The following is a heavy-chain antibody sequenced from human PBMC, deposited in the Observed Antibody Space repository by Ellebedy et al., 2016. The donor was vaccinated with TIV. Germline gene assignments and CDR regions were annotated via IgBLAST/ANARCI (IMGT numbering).Heavy chain of an antibody. CDR2: LSPNSGNT. Sequence: ASVKVSCXASGYTFTTFDINWVRQATGQGLEWMGWLSPNSGNTGSAQKFQGRVTMTMNTSISTAYMELNSLTSEDTAVYYCARDFTTIREVMNPFDYWGQGFLVTVSS. D-gene: IGHD3-10*01. J-gene: IGHJ4*02. CDR3: ARDFTTIREVMNPFDY. CDR1: GYTFTTFD. V-gene: IGHV1-8*01.